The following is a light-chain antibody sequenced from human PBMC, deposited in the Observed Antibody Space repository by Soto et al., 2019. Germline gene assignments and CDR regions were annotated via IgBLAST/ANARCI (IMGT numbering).Light chain of an antibody. J-gene: IGKJ1*01. CDR1: QYVGSR. CDR2: YMS. V-gene: IGKV3-11*01. Sequence: EIVLTQSPATLSSSPGETATLSCRASQYVGSRLAWYQHKPGQAPRLLIYYMSKRATGIPARFSGSGSGTDFTLTIRSLAPDDFAIYYCNQRQSWPRTFGQGTKVDIK. CDR3: NQRQSWPRT.